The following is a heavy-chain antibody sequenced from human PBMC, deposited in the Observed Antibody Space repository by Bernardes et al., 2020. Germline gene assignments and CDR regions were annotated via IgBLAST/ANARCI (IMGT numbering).Heavy chain of an antibody. D-gene: IGHD6-13*01. CDR3: ARAQGTYSSSWFWVYY. CDR2: IKQDGSEK. J-gene: IGHJ4*02. Sequence: GSLRLSCAASGFTFSSYWMSWVRQAPGKGLEWVANIKQDGSEKYYVDSVKGRFTISRDNAKNSLYLQMNSLRAEDTAVYYCARAQGTYSSSWFWVYYWGQGTLVTVSS. CDR1: GFTFSSYW. V-gene: IGHV3-7*01.